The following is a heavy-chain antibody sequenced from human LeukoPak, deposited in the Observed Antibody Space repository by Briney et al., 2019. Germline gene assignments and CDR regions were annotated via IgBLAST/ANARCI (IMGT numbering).Heavy chain of an antibody. CDR3: ARDAYSSGWYLYYGMDV. CDR1: GFTFSSYS. CDR2: ISSSSGYI. Sequence: GGSLRLSCAASGFTFSSYSMNWVRQAPGKGLEWVSSISSSSGYIYYADSVKGRFTISRDNAKNSLYLQMNSLRAEDTAVYYCARDAYSSGWYLYYGMDVWGKGTTVTVSS. V-gene: IGHV3-21*01. D-gene: IGHD6-19*01. J-gene: IGHJ6*04.